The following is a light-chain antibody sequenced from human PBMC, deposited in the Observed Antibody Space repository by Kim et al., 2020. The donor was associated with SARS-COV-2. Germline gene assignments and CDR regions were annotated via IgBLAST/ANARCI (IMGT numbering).Light chain of an antibody. Sequence: SPGERATLSGRASQSVSSYLAWYQQKPGQSPRLLIYDTSTRATGIPTRFSGSGSGTEFTLTISGLQSEDFAVYYCQQYNNWPPLTFGGGTKVDIK. CDR3: QQYNNWPPLT. CDR2: DTS. J-gene: IGKJ4*01. V-gene: IGKV3-15*01. CDR1: QSVSSY.